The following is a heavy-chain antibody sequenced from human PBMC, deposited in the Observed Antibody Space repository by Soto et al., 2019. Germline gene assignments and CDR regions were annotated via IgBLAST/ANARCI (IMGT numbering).Heavy chain of an antibody. CDR1: GGSISNYY. Sequence: PSETLSLTSIVSGGSISNYYWSWIRQPPGKGLEWIGYIYYSGSTNYNPSLQSRVTISVDTSKNQFSLKLSSVTAADTAVYYCARAVLPATAPFDYWGQGTLVTVSS. D-gene: IGHD2-2*01. J-gene: IGHJ4*02. V-gene: IGHV4-59*01. CDR2: IYYSGST. CDR3: ARAVLPATAPFDY.